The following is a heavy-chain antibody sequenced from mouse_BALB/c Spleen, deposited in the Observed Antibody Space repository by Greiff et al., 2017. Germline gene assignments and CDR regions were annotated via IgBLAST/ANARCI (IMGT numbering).Heavy chain of an antibody. V-gene: IGHV2-6-7*01. Sequence: VQLQQSGPGLVAPSQSLSITCTVSGFSLTGYGVNWVRQPPGKGLEWLGMIWGDGSTDYNSALKSRLSISKDNSKSQVFLKMNSLQTDDTARYYCAREKYGNYYAMDYWGQGTSVTVSS. D-gene: IGHD2-10*02. J-gene: IGHJ4*01. CDR3: AREKYGNYYAMDY. CDR1: GFSLTGYG. CDR2: IWGDGST.